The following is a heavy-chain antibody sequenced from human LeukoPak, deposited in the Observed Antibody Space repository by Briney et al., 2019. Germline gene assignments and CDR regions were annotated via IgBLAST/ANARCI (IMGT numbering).Heavy chain of an antibody. J-gene: IGHJ4*02. CDR2: ISSSGNTK. CDR1: GFSFSSHG. Sequence: GGTLRLSCAASGFSFSSHGMSWVRQAPGKGLEWVSYISSSGNTKYYADSVKGRFTISRDNGKNSLHLQMNSLRAEDTALYYCARDGGSAWFFRYWGQGTLVKVSS. CDR3: ARDGGSAWFFRY. D-gene: IGHD6-19*01. V-gene: IGHV3-48*04.